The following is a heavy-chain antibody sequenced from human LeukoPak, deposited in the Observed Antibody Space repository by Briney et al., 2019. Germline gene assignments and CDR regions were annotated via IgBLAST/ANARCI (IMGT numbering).Heavy chain of an antibody. CDR2: IIPVLNIT. CDR1: GGTFSSSA. CDR3: ARDQGLTAPPPYGLDV. J-gene: IGHJ6*02. V-gene: IGHV1-69*04. D-gene: IGHD5-18*01. Sequence: SVKVSCKTSGGTFSSSAITWVRQAPGQGLEWMGRIIPVLNITSYAQKFQGRVTITADTSTSTVYMVLSSLRSEETAVYYCARDQGLTAPPPYGLDVWGQGTTVIVSS.